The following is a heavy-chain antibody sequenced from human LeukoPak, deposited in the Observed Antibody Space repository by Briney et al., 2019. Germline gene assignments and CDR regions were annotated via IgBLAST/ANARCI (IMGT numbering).Heavy chain of an antibody. V-gene: IGHV3-53*01. CDR1: GFTVSGYY. Sequence: GGSLRLSCAASGFTVSGYYMSWVRQAPGKGLEWVSTIYSDGSTYYADSVKGRFIISRDNSKNTLYLQMNSLRAEDTAVYYCAKGPDSSGWFGYYFDYWGQGTLVTVSS. CDR3: AKGPDSSGWFGYYFDY. J-gene: IGHJ4*02. D-gene: IGHD6-19*01. CDR2: IYSDGST.